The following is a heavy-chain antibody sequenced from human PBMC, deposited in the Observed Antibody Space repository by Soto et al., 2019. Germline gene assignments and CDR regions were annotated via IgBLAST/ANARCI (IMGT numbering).Heavy chain of an antibody. V-gene: IGHV1-8*01. D-gene: IGHD4-17*01. J-gene: IGHJ4*02. CDR3: ARGKLSRTVTIRQYYFDY. CDR1: GYTFTSYD. Sequence: ASVKVSCKASGYTFTSYDINWVRQATGQGLEWMGWMNPNSGNTGYAQKFQGRVTMTRNTSISTAYMELSSLRSEDTAVYYCARGKLSRTVTIRQYYFDYWGQGTLVTVSS. CDR2: MNPNSGNT.